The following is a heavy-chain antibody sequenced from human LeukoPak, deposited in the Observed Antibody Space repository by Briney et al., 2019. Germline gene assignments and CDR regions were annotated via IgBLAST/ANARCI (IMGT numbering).Heavy chain of an antibody. CDR3: AKSRGTVTTYDAFDI. CDR2: TRYDGSNK. Sequence: TGRSLRLSCAASGFTFSSYGMHWVRQAAGKGLEWVAFTRYDGSNKYYADSVKGRFTISRDNSKNTLYLQMNSLRAEDTAVYYCAKSRGTVTTYDAFDIWGQGTMVTVSS. J-gene: IGHJ3*02. D-gene: IGHD4-17*01. CDR1: GFTFSSYG. V-gene: IGHV3-30*02.